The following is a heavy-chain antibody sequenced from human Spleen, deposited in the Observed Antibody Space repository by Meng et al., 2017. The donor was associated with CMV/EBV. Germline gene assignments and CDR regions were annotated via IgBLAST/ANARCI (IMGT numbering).Heavy chain of an antibody. J-gene: IGHJ4*02. CDR2: INHSGST. D-gene: IGHD1-26*01. CDR1: GGSFSGYY. Sequence: GSLRLSCAVYGGSFSGYYWSWIRQPPGKGLEWIGEINHSGSTNYNPSLKSRVTISVDTSKNQFSLTLSSVTAADTAVHYCARGATGYWGQGTLVTVSS. V-gene: IGHV4-34*01. CDR3: ARGATGY.